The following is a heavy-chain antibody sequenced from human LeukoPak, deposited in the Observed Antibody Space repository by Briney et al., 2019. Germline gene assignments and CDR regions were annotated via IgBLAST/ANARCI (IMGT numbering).Heavy chain of an antibody. Sequence: GGSLRLSCAASGFTFSNAWMSWVRQAPGKGLEWVGRLKSKADGGTTDYAAPVKGRFTISRDDSKNTLYLQMNSPKSEDTAVYFGAGGWETTDFAGWGRETLVFVSS. CDR3: AGGWETTDFAG. CDR2: LKSKADGGTT. D-gene: IGHD3-3*01. CDR1: GFTFSNAW. V-gene: IGHV3-15*01. J-gene: IGHJ4*02.